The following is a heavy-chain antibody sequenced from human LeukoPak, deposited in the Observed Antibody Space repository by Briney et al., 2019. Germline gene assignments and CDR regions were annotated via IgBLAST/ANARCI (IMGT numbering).Heavy chain of an antibody. D-gene: IGHD3-3*01. CDR1: GGSLSPYY. J-gene: IGHJ4*02. CDR2: ISYSGST. V-gene: IGHV4-59*01. CDR3: ARAILSGYPDS. Sequence: PSETLSLTCTVSGGSLSPYYWSWIRQSPGKGLEWIGYISYSGSTNSHPSLKSRVTISVDMSKPQFYLELSSVTAADTAVYYCARAILSGYPDSWGQGTLVIVFS.